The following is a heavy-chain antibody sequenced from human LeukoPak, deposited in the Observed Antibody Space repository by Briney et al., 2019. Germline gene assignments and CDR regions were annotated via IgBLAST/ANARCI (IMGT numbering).Heavy chain of an antibody. D-gene: IGHD3-22*01. J-gene: IGHJ4*02. Sequence: GGSLRLSCAASGFTFSSYWMSWVRQAPGKGLEWVANIKQDGSEKYYVDSVKGRFTISRDNSKNTLYLQMNSLRAEDTAVYYCAKDASSGYFLGLTYFDYWGQGTLVTVSS. V-gene: IGHV3-7*03. CDR2: IKQDGSEK. CDR3: AKDASSGYFLGLTYFDY. CDR1: GFTFSSYW.